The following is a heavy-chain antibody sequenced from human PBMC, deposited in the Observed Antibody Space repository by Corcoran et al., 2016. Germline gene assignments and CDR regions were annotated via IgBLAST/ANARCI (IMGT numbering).Heavy chain of an antibody. CDR2: INAGNGNT. CDR3: ARARDGYSPFDY. J-gene: IGHJ4*02. V-gene: IGHV1-3*01. Sequence: QVQLVQSGAEVKKPGASVKVSCKASGYTFTSYAMHWVRQAPGQRLEWLGWINAGNGNTKYSQKFQGRVTITRDTSASTAYMELSSLRSEDTAVYYCARARDGYSPFDYWGQGTLVTVSS. CDR1: GYTFTSYA. D-gene: IGHD5-18*01.